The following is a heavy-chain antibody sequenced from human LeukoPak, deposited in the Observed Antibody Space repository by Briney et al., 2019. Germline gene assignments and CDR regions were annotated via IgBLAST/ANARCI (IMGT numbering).Heavy chain of an antibody. V-gene: IGHV1-8*03. CDR1: GYTFTSHR. CDR2: VNPNSGDT. Sequence: ASVTVSCKASGYTFTSHRINWVRQAAGQGLEGMGWVNPNSGDTAYEQQFQGRGTITWVTSINTAYMEMGSLRSADTAVSSFARGRPTNRGGMYWGQGTLGTTSS. D-gene: IGHD1-14*01. CDR3: ARGRPTNRGGMY. J-gene: IGHJ4*02.